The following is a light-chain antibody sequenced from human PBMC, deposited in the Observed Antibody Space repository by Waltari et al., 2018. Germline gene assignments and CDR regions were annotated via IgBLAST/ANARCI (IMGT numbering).Light chain of an antibody. CDR3: QSYDSSLRGFYV. V-gene: IGLV1-40*01. Sequence: QSVLTQPPNLSGAPGQRVTIPRTRSSCNIAAGYGLHWYHQFPGTAPKLLINDNTNRPSGLPARFSGSKSGTSASLAITGLQAEDEADYYCQSYDSSLRGFYVFGTGTKVTV. J-gene: IGLJ1*01. CDR2: DNT. CDR1: SCNIAAGYG.